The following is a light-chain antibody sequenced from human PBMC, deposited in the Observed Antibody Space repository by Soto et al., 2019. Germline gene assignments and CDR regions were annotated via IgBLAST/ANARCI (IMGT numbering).Light chain of an antibody. CDR2: EVS. CDR1: SSDVGGYNY. CDR3: QSYDNGLTGLHV. V-gene: IGLV2-14*01. Sequence: QSALTQPASVSGSPGQSITISCTGTSSDVGGYNYVSWYQQHPGKAPKLMIYEVSNRPSGVSNRFSGSKSGNTAYLTISGRQAEDEVDYYCQSYDNGLTGLHVFGTGTKVTAL. J-gene: IGLJ1*01.